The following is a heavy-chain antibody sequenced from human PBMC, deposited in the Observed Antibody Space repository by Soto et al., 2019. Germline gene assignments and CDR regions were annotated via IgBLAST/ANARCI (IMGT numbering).Heavy chain of an antibody. CDR1: GFTFSSYT. Sequence: EVQLLESGGGLVQPGGSLRLSCAASGFTFSSYTMSWVRQGPGKGLEWVSGISSSGGSTVYVDSVKGRFTISRDNFKNRLYLQMNSLRVEGAAVYYCATGWGDYWGQGTAVSVSS. V-gene: IGHV3-23*01. CDR2: ISSSGGST. D-gene: IGHD7-27*01. CDR3: ATGWGDY. J-gene: IGHJ4*02.